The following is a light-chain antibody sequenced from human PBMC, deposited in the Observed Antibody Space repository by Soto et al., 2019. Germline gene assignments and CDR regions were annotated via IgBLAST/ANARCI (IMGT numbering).Light chain of an antibody. Sequence: QSVLTQPRSVSGSPGQSVTISCTGTSSDVGSYNYVSWYQHHPGKAPKLMIYDVSKRPSGVPDRFSGSKSGNTASLTISGLQAEDEADYYCCSYAGSYTFVFGTGTKVT. CDR2: DVS. CDR1: SSDVGSYNY. CDR3: CSYAGSYTFV. J-gene: IGLJ1*01. V-gene: IGLV2-11*01.